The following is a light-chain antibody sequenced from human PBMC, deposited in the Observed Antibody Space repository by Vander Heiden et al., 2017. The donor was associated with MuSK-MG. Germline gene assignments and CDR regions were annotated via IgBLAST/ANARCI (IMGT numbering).Light chain of an antibody. Sequence: DIQMTQSPSTLSASVGDRVTITCRASQSISSWLAWYQQKPGKAPKLLIYKASSLESGVPSRFSGSGSGTEFTLTISSLQPDDFATYYCQQYYSYPGVTFGPGTKVDIK. CDR2: KAS. J-gene: IGKJ3*01. CDR1: QSISSW. V-gene: IGKV1-5*03. CDR3: QQYYSYPGVT.